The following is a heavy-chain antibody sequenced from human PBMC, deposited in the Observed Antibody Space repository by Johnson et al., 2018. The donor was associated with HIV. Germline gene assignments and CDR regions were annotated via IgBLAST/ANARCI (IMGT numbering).Heavy chain of an antibody. D-gene: IGHD3-22*01. Sequence: VQLVESGGGLVQPGGSLRLSCEASGFSFSNYWMSWVRQAPGKGLEWVANIKEDGSDDYYVDVLKGRFIISRDNAKNSLYLQMGNLRFEDTAVYYCARDGVYSSPHDAFDIWGQGTVVTVSS. CDR3: ARDGVYSSPHDAFDI. J-gene: IGHJ3*02. CDR1: GFSFSNYW. V-gene: IGHV3-7*05. CDR2: IKEDGSDD.